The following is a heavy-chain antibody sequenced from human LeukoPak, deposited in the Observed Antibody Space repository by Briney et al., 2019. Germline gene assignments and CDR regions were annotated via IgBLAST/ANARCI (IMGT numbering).Heavy chain of an antibody. CDR1: GYTFTSYG. V-gene: IGHV1-18*01. CDR2: ISAYNGNT. CDR3: ARCTQGDFWSGYYTEYFDY. Sequence: GASVKVSCKASGYTFTSYGISWVRQAPGQGLEWMGWISAYNGNTNYAQKLQGRVTMTTDTSTSTAYMELRSLRSDDTAVYYCARCTQGDFWSGYYTEYFDYWGQGTLVTVSS. D-gene: IGHD3-3*01. J-gene: IGHJ4*02.